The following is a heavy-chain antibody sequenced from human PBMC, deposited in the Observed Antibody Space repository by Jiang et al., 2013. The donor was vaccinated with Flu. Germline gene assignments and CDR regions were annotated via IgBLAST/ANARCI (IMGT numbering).Heavy chain of an antibody. J-gene: IGHJ4*02. CDR1: GFIFNSCW. D-gene: IGHD3-10*01. Sequence: VQLVESGGGLVQPGGSLRLSCTASGFIFNSCWMTWVRRAPGKGLEWVANIKQDGSEKYYVDSVKGRFTISRDNVKNSLYLQMNSLRAEDTAVYYCARDRNVLLWFGEPRYFDYWAREPWSPSPQ. V-gene: IGHV3-7*05. CDR3: ARDRNVLLWFGEPRYFDY. CDR2: IKQDGSEK.